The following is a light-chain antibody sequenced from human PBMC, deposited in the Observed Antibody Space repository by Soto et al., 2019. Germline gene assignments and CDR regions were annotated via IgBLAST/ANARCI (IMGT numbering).Light chain of an antibody. Sequence: EIVMTQTPATLSVSPGERATLSCRASQTVSSNLAWYKQKPGQAPRLPIYGASTRATGIPARFSGSGSGTEFTLTISGLQSEDCAGYYCQHYNNWPPYTFGQGTKLEIK. J-gene: IGKJ2*01. CDR1: QTVSSN. CDR3: QHYNNWPPYT. CDR2: GAS. V-gene: IGKV3-15*01.